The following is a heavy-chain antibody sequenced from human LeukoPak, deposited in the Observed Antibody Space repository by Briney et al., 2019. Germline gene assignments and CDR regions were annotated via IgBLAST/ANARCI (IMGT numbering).Heavy chain of an antibody. Sequence: KPSETLSLTCTVSGGSISSYYWSWLRQPPGKGLEWIGYIYYSGSTNYNPSLRSRVTISVDTSKNQFSLKLSSVTAADTAVYYCARLLVVVIPSSYWYFDLWGRGTLVTVSS. D-gene: IGHD3-22*01. V-gene: IGHV4-59*01. CDR3: ARLLVVVIPSSYWYFDL. CDR1: GGSISSYY. J-gene: IGHJ2*01. CDR2: IYYSGST.